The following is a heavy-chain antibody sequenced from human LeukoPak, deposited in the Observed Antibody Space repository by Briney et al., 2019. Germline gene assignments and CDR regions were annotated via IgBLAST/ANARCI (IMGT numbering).Heavy chain of an antibody. CDR3: ASPRSSSDAFDI. Sequence: SETLSLTCAVSGYSISSGYYWGWIRQPPGKGLEWIGSIYHSGSTYYNPSLKSRVTISVDTSKNQFSLKLSSVTAADTAVYYCASPRSSSDAFDIWGQGTMVTVSS. D-gene: IGHD6-13*01. V-gene: IGHV4-38-2*01. CDR2: IYHSGST. J-gene: IGHJ3*02. CDR1: GYSISSGYY.